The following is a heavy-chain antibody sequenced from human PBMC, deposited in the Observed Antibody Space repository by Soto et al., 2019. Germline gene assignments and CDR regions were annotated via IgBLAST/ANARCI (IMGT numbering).Heavy chain of an antibody. CDR1: GGTFSNYA. J-gene: IGHJ4*02. CDR3: AKGPPFRAHPTTVTTGSFFDY. Sequence: PGGSLRLSCTVSGGTFSNYAMSWVRQAPGKGLEWVSAISGSGGSTYYADSVKGRFTISRDNSKNTLYLQMNSLRAEDTAVYYCAKGPPFRAHPTTVTTGSFFDYWGQGPLVNVYS. D-gene: IGHD4-17*01. V-gene: IGHV3-23*01. CDR2: ISGSGGST.